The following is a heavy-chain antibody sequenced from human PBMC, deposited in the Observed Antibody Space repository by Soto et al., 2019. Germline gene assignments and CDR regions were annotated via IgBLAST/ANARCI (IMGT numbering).Heavy chain of an antibody. J-gene: IGHJ6*02. V-gene: IGHV4-31*03. CDR3: ASYSGYDRSHPSAYGMDV. Sequence: ASETLSLTCTFSGGSIRSGGYFWGWIRPHPGKGLEWIGYIYYSGSTYYNPSLQSRVTISVDTSKNQFSLKLSSVTAADTAVYYCASYSGYDRSHPSAYGMDVWGQGTTVTVSS. CDR1: GGSIRSGGYF. D-gene: IGHD5-12*01. CDR2: IYYSGST.